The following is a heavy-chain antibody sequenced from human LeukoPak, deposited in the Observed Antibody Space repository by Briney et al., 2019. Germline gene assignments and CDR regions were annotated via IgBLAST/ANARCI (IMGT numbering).Heavy chain of an antibody. CDR2: ISGSGGSI. V-gene: IGHV3-23*01. D-gene: IGHD1-26*01. CDR1: GFTFSSYG. CDR3: ANHRPVGVEMG. Sequence: GGSLRLSCAASGFTFSSYGMSWVRQAPGKGLEWVSAISGSGGSIYYADSVKGRFTISRDNSKNTLYLQMNSLRAEDTAVYYCANHRPVGVEMGWGQGTLVTVSS. J-gene: IGHJ4*02.